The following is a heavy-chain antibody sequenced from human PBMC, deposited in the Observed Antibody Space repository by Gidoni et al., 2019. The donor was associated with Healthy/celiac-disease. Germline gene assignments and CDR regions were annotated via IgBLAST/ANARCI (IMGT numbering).Heavy chain of an antibody. CDR2: IWYDGSNK. V-gene: IGHV3-33*01. CDR3: ARSTQWLVVDY. Sequence: QVPLVASGGGVVQPGRSLRLSCAASGFTFSSYGMHWVRQAPGKGLEWVAVIWYDGSNKDYADSVKGRFTISRDNSKNTLYLQMNSLRAEDTAVYYCARSTQWLVVDYWGQGTLVTVSS. D-gene: IGHD6-19*01. CDR1: GFTFSSYG. J-gene: IGHJ4*02.